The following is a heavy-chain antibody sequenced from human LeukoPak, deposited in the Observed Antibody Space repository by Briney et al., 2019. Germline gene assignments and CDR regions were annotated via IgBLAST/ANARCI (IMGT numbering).Heavy chain of an antibody. J-gene: IGHJ5*02. CDR3: ATLRNSGWYNWFDP. CDR2: INSDGSST. Sequence: GGSLRLSCAASGFTFSSYAMHWVRQAPGKGLVWVSRINSDGSSTSYADSVKGRFTISRDNAKNTLYLQMNSLRAEDTAVYYCATLRNSGWYNWFDPWGQGTLVTVSS. CDR1: GFTFSSYA. V-gene: IGHV3-74*01. D-gene: IGHD6-19*01.